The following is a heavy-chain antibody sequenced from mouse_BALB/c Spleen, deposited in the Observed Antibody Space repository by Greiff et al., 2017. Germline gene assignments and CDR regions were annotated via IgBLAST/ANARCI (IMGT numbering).Heavy chain of an antibody. Sequence: VQLKESGAELVRPGVSVKISCKGSGYTFTDYAMHWVKQSPAKSLEWIGVISTYYGDASYNQKFKGKATMTVDKSSSTAYMELARLTSEDSAIYYCARKEYSTKHSFDYWGQGTTLTVSS. CDR2: ISTYYGDA. J-gene: IGHJ2*01. CDR1: GYTFTDYA. CDR3: ARKEYSTKHSFDY. V-gene: IGHV1S137*01. D-gene: IGHD2-5*01.